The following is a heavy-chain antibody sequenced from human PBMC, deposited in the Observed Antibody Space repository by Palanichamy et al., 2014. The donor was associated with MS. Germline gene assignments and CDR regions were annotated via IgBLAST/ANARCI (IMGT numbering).Heavy chain of an antibody. D-gene: IGHD4-17*01. Sequence: GKGLEWVSAISGSGGSTYYADSVKGRFTISRDNSKNTLYLQMNSLRAEDTAVYYCAKANQPLTTGNPLDDWGQGTLVTVSS. CDR2: ISGSGGST. CDR3: AKANQPLTTGNPLDD. V-gene: IGHV3-23*01. J-gene: IGHJ4*02.